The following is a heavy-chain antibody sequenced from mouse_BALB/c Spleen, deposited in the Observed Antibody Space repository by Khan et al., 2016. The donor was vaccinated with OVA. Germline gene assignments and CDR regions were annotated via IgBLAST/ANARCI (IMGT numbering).Heavy chain of an antibody. D-gene: IGHD4-1*01. CDR3: ASGTFDY. CDR1: GYSFTSYY. CDR2: IDPFNGGT. J-gene: IGHJ3*01. Sequence: VQLQQSGPELMRPGSSVNISCKASGYSFTSYYIHWVKQSHGKSLEWIGDIDPFNGGTDYNQKFKGKATLTVDKSSNTAYMHLSSLTSEDSAVYYCASGTFDYWGQGTLVTVS. V-gene: IGHV1S135*01.